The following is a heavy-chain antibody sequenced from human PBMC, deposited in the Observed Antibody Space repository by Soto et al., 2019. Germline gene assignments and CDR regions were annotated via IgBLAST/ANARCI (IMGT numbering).Heavy chain of an antibody. CDR3: AFPAMSWTLRPDWFDP. CDR2: ISYDGSNK. CDR1: GFTFSSYA. V-gene: IGHV3-30-3*01. D-gene: IGHD2-2*01. J-gene: IGHJ5*02. Sequence: GGSLRLSCAASGFTFSSYAMHWVRQAPGKGLEWVAVISYDGSNKYYADSVKGRFTISRDNSKNTLYLQMHSLRAEDTAVYYCAFPAMSWTLRPDWFDPWGQGTLVTVSS.